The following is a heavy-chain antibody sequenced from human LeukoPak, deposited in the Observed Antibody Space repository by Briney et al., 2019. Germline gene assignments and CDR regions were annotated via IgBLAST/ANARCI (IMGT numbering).Heavy chain of an antibody. D-gene: IGHD3-22*01. CDR3: AKDTSYYYDSSGLVDY. Sequence: GGSLRLSCAASGFTFSSYAMHWVRQAPGKGLEWVAVISYDGSNKYYADSVKGRFTISRDNSKNTLYLQMNSLRAKDTAVYYCAKDTSYYYDSSGLVDYWGQGTLVTVSS. J-gene: IGHJ4*02. V-gene: IGHV3-30*04. CDR1: GFTFSSYA. CDR2: ISYDGSNK.